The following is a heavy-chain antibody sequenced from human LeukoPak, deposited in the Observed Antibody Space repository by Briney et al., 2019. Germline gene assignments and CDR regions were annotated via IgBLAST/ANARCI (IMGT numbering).Heavy chain of an antibody. CDR3: ATGADYGDLTQFDY. J-gene: IGHJ4*02. V-gene: IGHV1-2*02. CDR2: INPNSGGT. D-gene: IGHD4-17*01. Sequence: ASVKVSCKSSGYTFTGYYMHWVRQAPGQGLDWMGWINPNSGGTNYAQKFQGRVTMTRDTSISTAYMELSSLKSDDTAIYYCATGADYGDLTQFDYWGQGTLVTVSS. CDR1: GYTFTGYY.